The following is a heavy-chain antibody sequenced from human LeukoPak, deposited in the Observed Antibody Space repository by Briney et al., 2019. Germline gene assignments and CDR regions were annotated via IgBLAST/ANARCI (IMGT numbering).Heavy chain of an antibody. J-gene: IGHJ6*04. CDR1: GFTFSDYY. CDR2: ISTSGTYT. Sequence: PGGPLRLSCAASGFTFSDYYMSWIRQAPGKGIQWVSYISTSGTYTIYADSVKGRFTISRDNAKNSLYLQMNSLRAEDTAVYYCAREMGKRGSGSVPSNFYYNGLDVWGKGTTVTVSS. V-gene: IGHV3-11*06. D-gene: IGHD3-10*01. CDR3: AREMGKRGSGSVPSNFYYNGLDV.